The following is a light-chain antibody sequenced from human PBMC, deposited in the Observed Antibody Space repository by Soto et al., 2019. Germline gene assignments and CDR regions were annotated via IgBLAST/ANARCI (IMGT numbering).Light chain of an antibody. CDR3: CSYAGTSLV. V-gene: IGLV2-23*02. Sequence: QSVLTQPASVSGSPGQSITISCTGTSSDVGSYSLVSWYQQHPGKAPKLMIYEVSKRPSGVSDRFSGSKSGNTASLTISGLQAEDEADYYCCSYAGTSLVFGGGTQLTVL. CDR2: EVS. J-gene: IGLJ2*01. CDR1: SSDVGSYSL.